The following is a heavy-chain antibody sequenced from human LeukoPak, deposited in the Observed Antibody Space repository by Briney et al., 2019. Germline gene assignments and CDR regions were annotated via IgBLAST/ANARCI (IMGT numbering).Heavy chain of an antibody. CDR1: GFTFSSYA. D-gene: IGHD2-15*01. CDR2: ISGSDGNT. CDR3: AKGRDCSGGSCYRGFDI. Sequence: GGSLRLSCAASGFTFSSYAVSWVRQAPGKGLEWVSSISGSDGNTYYADSVKGRFTISRDNSENTVYLQMNSLRAEDTAVYYCAKGRDCSGGSCYRGFDIWGQGTMVTVSS. J-gene: IGHJ3*02. V-gene: IGHV3-23*01.